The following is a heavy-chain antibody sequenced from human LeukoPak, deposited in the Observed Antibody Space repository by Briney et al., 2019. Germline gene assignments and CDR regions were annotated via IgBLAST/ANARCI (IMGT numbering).Heavy chain of an antibody. J-gene: IGHJ4*02. CDR2: IYYSGNT. CDR3: ATAGAYSSSWVFDY. CDR1: GGSISSSSYY. Sequence: PSETLSLTCAVSGGSISSSSYYWGWIRQPPGKGLEWIGNIYYSGNTYYNPSLKSRVTISVDTSKNQFSLKLSSVTPEDTAVYYCATAGAYSSSWVFDYWGQGTLVTVSS. D-gene: IGHD6-13*01. V-gene: IGHV4-39*01.